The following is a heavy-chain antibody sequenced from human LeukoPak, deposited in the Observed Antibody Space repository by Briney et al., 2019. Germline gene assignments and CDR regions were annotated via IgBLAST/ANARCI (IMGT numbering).Heavy chain of an antibody. D-gene: IGHD2-2*02. CDR3: ATDHICSSTSCYTGVGLDY. CDR2: IYSGDDT. Sequence: GGSLRLSCAASGFTFSSYWMSWVRQAPGKGLEWVSIIYSGDDTYYADSVKGRFTISNDNSKNTLYLQMNSLRAEDTAVYYCATDHICSSTSCYTGVGLDYWGQGTLVIVSS. CDR1: GFTFSSYW. J-gene: IGHJ4*02. V-gene: IGHV3-53*01.